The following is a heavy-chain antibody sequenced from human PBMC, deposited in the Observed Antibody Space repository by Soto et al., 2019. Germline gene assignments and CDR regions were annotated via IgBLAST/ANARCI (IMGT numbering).Heavy chain of an antibody. V-gene: IGHV3-7*01. CDR2: IKQDGSEK. D-gene: IGHD3-22*01. CDR1: GFTFSSYW. CDR3: ATHRYYDSSILAY. Sequence: GGSLRLSCAASGFTFSSYWMSWVRQAPGKGLEWVANIKQDGSEKYYVDSVKGRFTISRDNAKNSLYLQMNSLRAEDTAVYYCATHRYYDSSILAYWGQGTLVTVSS. J-gene: IGHJ4*02.